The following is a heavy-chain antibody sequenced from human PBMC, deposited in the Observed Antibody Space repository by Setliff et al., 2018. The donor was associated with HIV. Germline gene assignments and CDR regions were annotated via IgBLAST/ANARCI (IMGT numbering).Heavy chain of an antibody. Sequence: SETLSLTCTVSGGSISSYYWSWIRQPPGKGLEWIGYIYYSGSTNYNPSLKSRVTISVDTSKNQFSLKLSSVTAADTAVYYCARGLYGGIYNFWSGFYLSIANRFDSWGQGILVTVSS. V-gene: IGHV4-59*08. CDR2: IYYSGST. CDR3: ARGLYGGIYNFWSGFYLSIANRFDS. J-gene: IGHJ5*01. D-gene: IGHD3-3*01. CDR1: GGSISSYY.